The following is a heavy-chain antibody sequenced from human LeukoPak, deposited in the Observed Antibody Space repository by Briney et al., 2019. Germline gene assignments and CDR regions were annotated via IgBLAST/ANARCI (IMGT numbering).Heavy chain of an antibody. CDR3: ASGKFGLRGWFDP. CDR2: IIPIFGTA. CDR1: GGSFNRYA. D-gene: IGHD1-26*01. Sequence: ASVKVSCKASGGSFNRYAVSWVRQAPGKGLEWMGGIIPIFGTANYAQKFQGRVTITTDESTNTAYMELTSLTSDDTAVYYCASGKFGLRGWFDPWGQGTLVTVSP. V-gene: IGHV1-69*05. J-gene: IGHJ5*02.